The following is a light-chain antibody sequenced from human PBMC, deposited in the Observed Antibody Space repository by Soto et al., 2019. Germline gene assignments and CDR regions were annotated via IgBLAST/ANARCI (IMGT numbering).Light chain of an antibody. V-gene: IGKV3-15*01. Sequence: EIVMTQSPATLSVSPGERATLSCRASQSISTELAWYQQKPGQPPRLLIYSASTRATGVPARFTGSGSGSEYALTISGLQSEDFAVYSCQQGHNWPRTFGQGTRLEI. CDR3: QQGHNWPRT. CDR2: SAS. CDR1: QSISTE. J-gene: IGKJ2*02.